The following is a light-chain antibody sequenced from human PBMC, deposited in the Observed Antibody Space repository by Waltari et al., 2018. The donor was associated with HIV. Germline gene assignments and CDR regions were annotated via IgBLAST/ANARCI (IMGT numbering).Light chain of an antibody. J-gene: IGKJ4*01. CDR2: AAS. CDR3: QQANSFPALT. CDR1: QGISNW. V-gene: IGKV1-12*01. Sequence: DIPMPPSPSSVSASVGARVPPTCRASQGISNWLAWYQQKPGKAPKLLIYAASSLQSGVPSRFSGSGSGTDFTLTISSLQPEDFATYYCQQANSFPALTFGGGTKVEIK.